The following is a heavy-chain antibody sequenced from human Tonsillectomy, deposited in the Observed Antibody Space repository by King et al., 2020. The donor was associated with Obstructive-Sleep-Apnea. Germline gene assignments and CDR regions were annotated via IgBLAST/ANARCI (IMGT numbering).Heavy chain of an antibody. CDR3: ARDRRDILTGYYIGMDV. D-gene: IGHD3-9*01. V-gene: IGHV4-31*01. J-gene: IGHJ6*02. CDR1: GGSISSAGYY. Sequence: PLQESGPGLVKPSQTLSLTCTVSGGSISSAGYYWSWIRQHPGKGLEWIGYIYYSGSTYYNPSLKSQATISVDTSKKQFSLKLSSVTAADTAVYYCARDRRDILTGYYIGMDVWGQGTTVTVSS. CDR2: IYYSGST.